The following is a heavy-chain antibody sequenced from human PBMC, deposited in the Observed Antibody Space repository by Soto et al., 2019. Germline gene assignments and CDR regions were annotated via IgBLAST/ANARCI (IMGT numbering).Heavy chain of an antibody. J-gene: IGHJ6*02. Sequence: GASVKVSCKASGGTFSSYAISWVRQAPGQGLEWMGGIIPIFGTANYAQKFQGRVTITADESTSTAYMELSSLRSEDTAVYYCARPDYGEEPLYYYYGMDVWGQGTTVTVSS. V-gene: IGHV1-69*13. CDR2: IIPIFGTA. CDR1: GGTFSSYA. CDR3: ARPDYGEEPLYYYYGMDV. D-gene: IGHD4-17*01.